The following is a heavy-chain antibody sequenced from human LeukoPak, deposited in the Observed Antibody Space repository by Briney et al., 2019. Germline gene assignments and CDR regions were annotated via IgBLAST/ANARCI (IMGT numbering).Heavy chain of an antibody. CDR3: ARQTRRTHLCYFDY. V-gene: IGHV1-2*04. J-gene: IGHJ4*02. CDR1: GGTFSSYA. CDR2: INPNSGGT. Sequence: ASVKVSCKASGGTFSSYAISWVRQAPGQGLEWMGWINPNSGGTNYAQKFQGWVTMTRDTSISTAYMELSRLRSDDTAVYYCARQTRRTHLCYFDYWGQGTLVTVSS. D-gene: IGHD1-14*01.